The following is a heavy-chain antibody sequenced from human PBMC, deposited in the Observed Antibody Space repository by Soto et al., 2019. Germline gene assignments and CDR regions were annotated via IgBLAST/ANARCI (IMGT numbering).Heavy chain of an antibody. CDR1: GGSISSYY. V-gene: IGHV4-59*01. Sequence: QVQLQESGPGLVKPSETLSLTCTVSGGSISSYYWSWIRQPPGKGLEWIGYIYYSGSTNYHPSLKSRVTISVDTSKNQFSLKLSSVTAADTAVYYCARERYSSGWHDWWFDPWGQGTLVTVSS. CDR2: IYYSGST. D-gene: IGHD6-19*01. CDR3: ARERYSSGWHDWWFDP. J-gene: IGHJ5*02.